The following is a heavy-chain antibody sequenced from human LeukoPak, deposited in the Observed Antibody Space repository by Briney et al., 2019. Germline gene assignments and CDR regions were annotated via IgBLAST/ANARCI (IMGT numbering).Heavy chain of an antibody. V-gene: IGHV3-48*01. CDR2: ISSSSSTM. J-gene: IGHJ3*01. CDR1: GFTFSSYS. CDR3: AREGLL. Sequence: GGSLRLSRAASGFTFSSYSMNWVRQAPGKGLEWVSYISSSSSTMYYADSVKGRFTISRDHAKNSLYLQMNNLRGDDTAVYYCAREGLLWGQGTMVTVSS.